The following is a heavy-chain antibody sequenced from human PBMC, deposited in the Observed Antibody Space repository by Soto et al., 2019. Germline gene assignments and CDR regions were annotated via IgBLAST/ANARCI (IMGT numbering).Heavy chain of an antibody. CDR3: ALCPTVDRSNWPLNLDY. CDR2: IYSRGDT. J-gene: IGHJ4*02. D-gene: IGHD1-1*01. V-gene: IGHV3-66*01. Sequence: PGGSLRLSCAASGFTVSNNYMSWVRQAPGQGLEWVSVIYSRGDTYYADSVKGRFTISRDSSRNTLYLQMNSLRAEATAFYYCALCPTVDRSNWPLNLDYWGQGTLVTVSS. CDR1: GFTVSNNY.